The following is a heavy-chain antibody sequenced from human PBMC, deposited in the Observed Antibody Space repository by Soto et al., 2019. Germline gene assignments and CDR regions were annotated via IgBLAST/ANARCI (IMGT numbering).Heavy chain of an antibody. D-gene: IGHD6-19*01. CDR1: GFTFSNYA. J-gene: IGHJ4*02. CDR2: ISGSGGSP. V-gene: IGHV3-23*01. CDR3: AKDCTSGLYYFDY. Sequence: EVQLLESGGGLVQPGGSLRLSCAASGFTFSNYAMNWFRQAPGKGLEWVSTISGSGGSPYYADSVKGRFTSSRDNSKNTRYLKMNSLRAGDSAIYYCAKDCTSGLYYFDYWGQGTLVTVSS.